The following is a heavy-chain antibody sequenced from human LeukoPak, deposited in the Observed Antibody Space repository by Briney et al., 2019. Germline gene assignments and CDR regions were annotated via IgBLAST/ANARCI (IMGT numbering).Heavy chain of an antibody. D-gene: IGHD4-11*01. CDR1: GFTFDDYG. CDR3: ARGPETVTDPYYFDY. J-gene: IGHJ4*02. Sequence: GGSLRLSCAASGFTFDDYGMSWVRQAPGKGREWVSGINWNGGSTGYADSVKGRFTISRDNAKNSLYLQMNSLRAEDTALYYCARGPETVTDPYYFDYWGQGTLVTVSS. V-gene: IGHV3-20*04. CDR2: INWNGGST.